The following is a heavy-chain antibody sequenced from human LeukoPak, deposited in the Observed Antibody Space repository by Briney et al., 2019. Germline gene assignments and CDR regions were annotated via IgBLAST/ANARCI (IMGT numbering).Heavy chain of an antibody. J-gene: IGHJ5*02. Sequence: PSETLSLTCAVYGGSFSGYYWSWLRQPPGKGLEWIGEINHSGSTNYNPSLKSRVTISVDTSKNQFSLKLSSVTAADTAVYYCATGLAGDYGKTNWFDPWGQGTLVTVSS. D-gene: IGHD4-17*01. CDR1: GGSFSGYY. CDR2: INHSGST. CDR3: ATGLAGDYGKTNWFDP. V-gene: IGHV4-34*01.